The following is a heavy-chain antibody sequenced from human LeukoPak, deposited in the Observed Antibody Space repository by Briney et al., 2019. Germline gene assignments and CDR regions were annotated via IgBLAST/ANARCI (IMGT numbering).Heavy chain of an antibody. Sequence: SGGSLRRSCSASGFTFSRYPMHWVRQAPGKGLEYVSAVSGNGGTTYYADSVKGRFTISRDNSKNTLYLQMSSLRPEDTAVYYCARVRYFDWFIRPIDYWGQGTLVTVSS. CDR3: ARVRYFDWFIRPIDY. CDR2: VSGNGGTT. J-gene: IGHJ4*02. CDR1: GFTFSRYP. D-gene: IGHD3-9*01. V-gene: IGHV3-64D*06.